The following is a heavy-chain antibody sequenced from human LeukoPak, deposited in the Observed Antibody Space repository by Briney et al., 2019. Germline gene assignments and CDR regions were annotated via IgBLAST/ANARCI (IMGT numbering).Heavy chain of an antibody. CDR3: ARHLPQMVRLDF. CDR1: GYTFTSYY. V-gene: IGHV1-18*04. D-gene: IGHD3-10*01. CDR2: ISAYNGNT. J-gene: IGHJ4*02. Sequence: ASVKVSCKASGYTFTSYYMHWVRQAPGQGLEWMGWISAYNGNTNYAQKLQGRVTMTTDTSTSTAYMELRSLRSDDTAVYYCARHLPQMVRLDFWGQGTLVTVSS.